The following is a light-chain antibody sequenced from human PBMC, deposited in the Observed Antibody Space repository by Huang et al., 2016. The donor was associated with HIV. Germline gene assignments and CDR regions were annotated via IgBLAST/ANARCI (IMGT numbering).Light chain of an antibody. CDR3: QQRSNWPPGAT. CDR1: QSISSY. Sequence: EIVLTQTPAILSLSPGETATLSCRASQSISSYLAWYQHKPGQAPRLLIYDASIRATGIPARFRGSGSGTGFTLTIFSLEPEDFAVYYCQQRSNWPPGATFGQGTRLEIK. V-gene: IGKV3-11*01. J-gene: IGKJ2*01. CDR2: DAS.